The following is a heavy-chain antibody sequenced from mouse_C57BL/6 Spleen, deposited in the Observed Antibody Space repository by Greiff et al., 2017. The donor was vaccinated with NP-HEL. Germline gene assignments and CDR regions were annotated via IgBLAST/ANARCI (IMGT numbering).Heavy chain of an antibody. J-gene: IGHJ1*03. Sequence: EVQGVESGGGLVQPKGSLKLSCAASGFTFNTYAMHWVRQAPGKGLEWVARIRSKSSNYATYYADSVKDRFTISRDDSQSMLYLQMNNLKTEDTAMYYCVRESTVERYFDVWGTGTTVTVSS. CDR2: IRSKSSNYAT. CDR1: GFTFNTYA. CDR3: VRESTVERYFDV. V-gene: IGHV10-3*01. D-gene: IGHD1-1*01.